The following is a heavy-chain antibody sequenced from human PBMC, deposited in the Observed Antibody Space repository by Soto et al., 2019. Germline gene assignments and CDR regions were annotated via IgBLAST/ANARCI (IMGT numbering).Heavy chain of an antibody. Sequence: EVQMVEFGGGLVQPGGSLRLSCAASGFTFSSYSVNWVGQAPGKWLEWVSYISSSSSTIYYADSVKGRFTISRDNAKNSLYLQMNSLRAEDTAAYYCARANYYGSPGYFEYSGQGTLVPVSS. CDR3: ARANYYGSPGYFEY. V-gene: IGHV3-48*01. J-gene: IGHJ4*02. CDR1: GFTFSSYS. CDR2: ISSSSSTI. D-gene: IGHD3-10*01.